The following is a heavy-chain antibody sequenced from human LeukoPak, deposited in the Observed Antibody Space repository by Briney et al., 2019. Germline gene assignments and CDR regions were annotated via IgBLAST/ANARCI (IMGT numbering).Heavy chain of an antibody. D-gene: IGHD3-10*01. CDR1: GFTFSSYG. Sequence: GGSLRLSCAASGFTFSSYGMHWVRQAPGKGLEWVAVIWYDGSNKYYADSVKGRFTISRDNSKNTLYLQMNSLRAEDTAVYYCAKGGGPPGHDAFDIWGQGTMVTVSS. CDR3: AKGGGPPGHDAFDI. J-gene: IGHJ3*02. CDR2: IWYDGSNK. V-gene: IGHV3-33*06.